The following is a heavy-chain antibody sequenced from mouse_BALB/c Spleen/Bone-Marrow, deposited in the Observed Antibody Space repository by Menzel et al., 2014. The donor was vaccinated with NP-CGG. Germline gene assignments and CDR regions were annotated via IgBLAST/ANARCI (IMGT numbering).Heavy chain of an antibody. CDR3: ARALGDGYYYAMDY. CDR1: GYTFTSYW. D-gene: IGHD2-3*01. V-gene: IGHV1-69*02. J-gene: IGHJ4*01. CDR2: IDPSDSET. Sequence: QVQLQQPGAELVKPGAPVRPSCKASGYTFTSYWMNWVKQRPGRGLEWIGRIDPSDSETHYNQKFKDKATLTVDKSSSTAYIQLSSLTSEDSAVYYCARALGDGYYYAMDYWGQGTSVTVSS.